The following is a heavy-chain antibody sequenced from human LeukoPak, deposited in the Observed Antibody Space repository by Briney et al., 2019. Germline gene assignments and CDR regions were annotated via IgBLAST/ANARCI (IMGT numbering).Heavy chain of an antibody. CDR3: ARAGEVYNSGSYLEY. CDR1: GGTFSNYA. Sequence: SVKVSCKASGGTFSNYAVSWVRQAPGQGLEWMGGFIPVFGPANYAQKFQGRVTITAGESTSTAYMELSSLRSEDTAVYYCARAGEVYNSGSYLEYWGQGTLVTVSS. J-gene: IGHJ4*02. D-gene: IGHD6-19*01. CDR2: FIPVFGPA. V-gene: IGHV1-69*13.